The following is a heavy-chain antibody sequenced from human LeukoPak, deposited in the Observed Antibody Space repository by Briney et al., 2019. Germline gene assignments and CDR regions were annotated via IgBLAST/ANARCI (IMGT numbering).Heavy chain of an antibody. CDR1: GFTFSSYS. V-gene: IGHV3-48*04. CDR2: ISSSSSTI. Sequence: GGSLRLSCAASGFTFSSYSMNWVRQAPGKGLEWVSYISSSSSTIYYADSVKGRFTISRDNAKNSLYLQMNSLRAEDTAVYYCARGTYDFWSGNWFDPWGQGTLVTVSS. D-gene: IGHD3-3*01. CDR3: ARGTYDFWSGNWFDP. J-gene: IGHJ5*02.